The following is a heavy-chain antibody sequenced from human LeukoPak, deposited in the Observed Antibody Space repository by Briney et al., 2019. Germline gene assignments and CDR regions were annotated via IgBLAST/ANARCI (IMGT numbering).Heavy chain of an antibody. D-gene: IGHD6-13*01. J-gene: IGHJ3*02. CDR3: AKDRGKQQLVPLDI. CDR2: ISYDGSNK. V-gene: IGHV3-30*18. CDR1: GFTFSSYG. Sequence: GGSLRLSCAASGFTFSSYGMHWVRQAPGKGLEWVAVISYDGSNKYYADSVKGRFTISRDNSKNTLYLQMNSLRAEDTAVYYCAKDRGKQQLVPLDIWGQGTMITVSS.